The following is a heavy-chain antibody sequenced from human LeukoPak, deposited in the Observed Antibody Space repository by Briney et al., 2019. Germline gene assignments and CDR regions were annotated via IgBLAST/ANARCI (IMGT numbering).Heavy chain of an antibody. CDR1: GYSLTYLS. V-gene: IGHV1-24*01. CDR2: FDPEEGDA. Sequence: GASVKVSCKVSGYSLTYLSIHWVRQAPGGGLEWLGGFDPEEGDADYARRFQGRVTMTEDTSTDTAYMELSSLRSEDTAVYYCATVPTTYHSYYYYYGMDVWGQGTTVTVSS. J-gene: IGHJ6*02. D-gene: IGHD2/OR15-2a*01. CDR3: ATVPTTYHSYYYYYGMDV.